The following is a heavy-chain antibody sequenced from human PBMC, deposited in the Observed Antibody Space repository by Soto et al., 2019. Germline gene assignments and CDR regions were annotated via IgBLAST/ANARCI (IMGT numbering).Heavy chain of an antibody. J-gene: IGHJ6*03. D-gene: IGHD3-9*01. CDR3: ARAGDILTGYYYYYYYMDV. V-gene: IGHV1-69*13. CDR2: IIPIFGTA. Sequence: ASVKVSCKASGGTFSSYAISWVRQAPGQGLEWMGGIIPIFGTANYAQKFQGRVTITADESTSTAYMELSSLRSEDTAVYYCARAGDILTGYYYYYYYMDVWGKGTTVTVSS. CDR1: GGTFSSYA.